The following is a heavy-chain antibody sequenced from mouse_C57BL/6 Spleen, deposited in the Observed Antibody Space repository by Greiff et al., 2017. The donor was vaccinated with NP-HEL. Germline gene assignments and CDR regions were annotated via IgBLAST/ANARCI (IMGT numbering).Heavy chain of an antibody. V-gene: IGHV1-22*01. CDR3: ANLYGSSYGYFDV. D-gene: IGHD1-1*01. CDR2: INPNNGGT. Sequence: VQLQQSGPELVKPGASVKMSCKASGYTFTDYNMHWVKQSHGKSLEWIGYINPNNGGTSYNQKFKGKATLTVNKSSSTAYMELRSLTSEDSAVYYCANLYGSSYGYFDVWGTGTTVTVSS. CDR1: GYTFTDYN. J-gene: IGHJ1*03.